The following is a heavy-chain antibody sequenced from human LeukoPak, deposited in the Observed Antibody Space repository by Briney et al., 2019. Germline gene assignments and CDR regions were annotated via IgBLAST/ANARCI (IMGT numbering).Heavy chain of an antibody. CDR2: ISAYNGST. D-gene: IGHD3-22*01. Sequence: GASVTVSCKASGYTFTSYGISWVRQAPGQGLEWMGWISAYNGSTNYAQKLQGRVTMTTDTSTSTAYMELRSLRSDDTAVYYCARATYYYDSSGYYHPGYFDYWGQGTLVTVSS. CDR1: GYTFTSYG. CDR3: ARATYYYDSSGYYHPGYFDY. V-gene: IGHV1-18*01. J-gene: IGHJ4*02.